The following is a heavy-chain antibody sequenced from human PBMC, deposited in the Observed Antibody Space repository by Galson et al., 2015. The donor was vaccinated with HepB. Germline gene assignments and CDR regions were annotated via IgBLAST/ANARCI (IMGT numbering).Heavy chain of an antibody. J-gene: IGHJ5*02. D-gene: IGHD3-3*01. CDR2: IIPIFGTA. Sequence: SVKVSCKASGGTFSSYAISWVRQAPGQGLEWMGGIIPIFGTANYAQKFQGRVTITADESTSTAYMELSSLRSEDTAVYYCARDAIPFGVVIQNNWFDPWGQGTLVTVSS. CDR3: ARDAIPFGVVIQNNWFDP. V-gene: IGHV1-69*13. CDR1: GGTFSSYA.